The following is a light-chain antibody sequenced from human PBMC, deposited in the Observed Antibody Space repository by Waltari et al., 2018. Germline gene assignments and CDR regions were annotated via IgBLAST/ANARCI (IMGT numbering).Light chain of an antibody. CDR2: SNN. J-gene: IGLJ3*02. Sequence: QSVLTQPPSASGTPGQRVTISCSGSSSHIGSNTLNWYQQLPGTAPKLLIYSNNQRPSGVPDRFSGSKSGTSASLAISGLQSEDEADYYCAAWDDSLNGWVFGGGTKLTVL. CDR3: AAWDDSLNGWV. CDR1: SSHIGSNT. V-gene: IGLV1-44*01.